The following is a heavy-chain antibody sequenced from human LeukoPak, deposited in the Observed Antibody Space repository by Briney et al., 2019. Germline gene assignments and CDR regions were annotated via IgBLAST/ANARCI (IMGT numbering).Heavy chain of an antibody. J-gene: IGHJ4*02. D-gene: IGHD3-16*02. V-gene: IGHV1-24*01. CDR1: GYTLTELS. CDR3: ATVRGMITFGGVIPYYFDY. CDR2: FDPEDGET. Sequence: ASVKVSCKVSGYTLTELSMHWVRQAPGKGLEWMGGFDPEDGETIYAQKFQGRVTMTEDTSTDTAHMELSSLRSEDTAVYYCATVRGMITFGGVIPYYFDYWGQGTLVTVSS.